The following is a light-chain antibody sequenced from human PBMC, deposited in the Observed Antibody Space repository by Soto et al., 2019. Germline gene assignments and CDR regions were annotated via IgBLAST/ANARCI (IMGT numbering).Light chain of an antibody. CDR1: QSIDTF. V-gene: IGKV1-39*01. CDR3: QQTYSTLALT. Sequence: DIQMTQSPFSLAASVGDRVTVSCRSSQSIDTFLNWYRHKPGKAPELLIFGASRLHSGVPSRFSGGGSGTEFTLNISSLQPEDFATYYCQQTYSTLALTFGGGTKVEI. J-gene: IGKJ4*01. CDR2: GAS.